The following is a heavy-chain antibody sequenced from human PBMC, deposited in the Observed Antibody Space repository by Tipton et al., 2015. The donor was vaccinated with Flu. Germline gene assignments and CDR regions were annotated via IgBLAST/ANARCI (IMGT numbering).Heavy chain of an antibody. D-gene: IGHD3-10*01. CDR1: GYTFTGYY. CDR2: INTNSGGT. V-gene: IGHV1-2*02. J-gene: IGHJ6*02. Sequence: QVQLVQSGAEVKNPGASVKVSCKASGYTFTGYYIHWVRQATGHGLEWMGWINTNSGGTNYAQKFQGRVTMSRDTSMSTAYMELSSLRSDDTAVYYCARSPMVRGVTKVDVWGQGTAVTVSS. CDR3: ARSPMVRGVTKVDV.